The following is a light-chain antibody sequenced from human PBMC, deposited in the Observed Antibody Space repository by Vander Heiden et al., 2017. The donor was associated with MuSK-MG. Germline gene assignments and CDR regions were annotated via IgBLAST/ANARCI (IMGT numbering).Light chain of an antibody. V-gene: IGLV3-21*02. Sequence: SYVLPQPPSVSVAPGQQATISCGGINIGIKSVHWYQQKPGQAPVLVVDDDSDRPSGIPERFSGSNSGNTATLTISRVEAGDEADYYRQVWDSSSFYVFGSGTKVTVL. CDR3: QVWDSSSFYV. J-gene: IGLJ1*01. CDR2: DDS. CDR1: NIGIKS.